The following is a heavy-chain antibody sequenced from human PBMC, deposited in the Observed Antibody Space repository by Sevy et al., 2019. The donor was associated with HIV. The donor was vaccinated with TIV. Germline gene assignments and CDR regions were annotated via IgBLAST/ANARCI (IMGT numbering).Heavy chain of an antibody. V-gene: IGHV3-48*02. Sequence: GGSLRLSCEASGFTLSSYTMNWVRQSPEKGLEWVATFDRTDITHYADSVKGRFIISRDTAKNSLFLQMNSLRDDDTAMCCCVRDERAIASHFDYWGRGTLVTVSS. J-gene: IGHJ4*02. D-gene: IGHD2-21*01. CDR1: GFTLSSYT. CDR2: FDRTDIT. CDR3: VRDERAIASHFDY.